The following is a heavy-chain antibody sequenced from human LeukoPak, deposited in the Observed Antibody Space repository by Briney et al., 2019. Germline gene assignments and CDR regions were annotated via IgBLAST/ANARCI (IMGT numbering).Heavy chain of an antibody. CDR2: INHSGST. Sequence: PSETLSLTCAVYGGSFSGYYWSWIRQPPGKGLEWIGEINHSGSTNYNPSLKSRVTISVDTSKNQFSLKLSSVTAADTAVYYCASRTLYCSGGSCYRDYWGQGTLVTVSS. J-gene: IGHJ4*02. D-gene: IGHD2-15*01. CDR1: GGSFSGYY. CDR3: ASRTLYCSGGSCYRDY. V-gene: IGHV4-34*01.